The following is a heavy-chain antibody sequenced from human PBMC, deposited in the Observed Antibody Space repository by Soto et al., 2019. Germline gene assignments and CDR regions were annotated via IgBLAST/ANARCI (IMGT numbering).Heavy chain of an antibody. CDR3: AIGSLNWHYGES. Sequence: QVQLVQSGPEVKKPGSSVRVSCKASGGTFSTSSISWVRQAPGQGLEWMGGITPIFGAGNYAPDFRGRVTITADESTTTAYMQLSSLTSADTAMYYCAIGSLNWHYGESWRQGTLVTVSS. D-gene: IGHD3-10*01. CDR2: ITPIFGAG. V-gene: IGHV1-69*01. CDR1: GGTFSTSS. J-gene: IGHJ5*02.